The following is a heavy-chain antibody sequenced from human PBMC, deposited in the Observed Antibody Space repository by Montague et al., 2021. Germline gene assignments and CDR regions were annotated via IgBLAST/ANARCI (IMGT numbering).Heavy chain of an antibody. CDR2: INRKTDGGTT. CDR3: TTGFNNWTYGICC. CDR1: GFPFSNAW. D-gene: IGHD1-7*01. Sequence: FRRLSCAASGFPFSNAWMSWVRQAPGKGLDWVGRINRKTDGGTTDYAAPEKGRFTISRDDSKNTLYQQMNSLETEDTAVYYCTTGFNNWTYGICCWGQGSLVTVAS. V-gene: IGHV3-15*01. J-gene: IGHJ1*01.